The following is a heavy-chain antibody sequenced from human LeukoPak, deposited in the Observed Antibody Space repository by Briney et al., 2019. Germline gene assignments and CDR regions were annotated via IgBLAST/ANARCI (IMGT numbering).Heavy chain of an antibody. CDR1: GFTFTRNA. Sequence: GGSLRLSCAASGFTFTRNAMAWVRQAPGKGLEWVSYISSSSSTIDYADSVKGRLTTSRDNAKNSLYLQMNSLRDEDTAVYYCARTAYYDISTGYPYYFDYWGQGTLVTVSS. J-gene: IGHJ4*02. CDR2: ISSSSSTI. CDR3: ARTAYYDISTGYPYYFDY. D-gene: IGHD3-9*01. V-gene: IGHV3-48*02.